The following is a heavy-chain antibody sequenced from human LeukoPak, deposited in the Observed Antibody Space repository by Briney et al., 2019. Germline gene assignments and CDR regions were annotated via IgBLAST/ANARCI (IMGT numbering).Heavy chain of an antibody. J-gene: IGHJ3*02. V-gene: IGHV3-13*01. CDR3: ARAHWNGGAFDI. Sequence: GGSLRLSCAASGFTFSSYDMHWVRQATGKGLEWVSAIGTAGDTYYPGSVKGRFTISRENAKNSLYLQMNSLRAGDTAVCYCARAHWNGGAFDIWGQGTMVTVSS. D-gene: IGHD1-1*01. CDR1: GFTFSSYD. CDR2: IGTAGDT.